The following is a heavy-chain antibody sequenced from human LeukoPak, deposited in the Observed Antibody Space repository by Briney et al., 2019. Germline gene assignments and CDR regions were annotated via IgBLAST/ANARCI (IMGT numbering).Heavy chain of an antibody. CDR2: IYSGGST. V-gene: IGHV3-66*01. CDR1: GFTVSSNY. J-gene: IGHJ1*01. D-gene: IGHD4-17*01. CDR3: ARDVTFDYGDYSEYFKH. Sequence: GGSLRLSCAASGFTVSSNYMSWVRQAPGKGLEWVSVIYSGGSTSYAASVKGRFTISRDHSKNTLCLQMMSLSAKDPGVYFRARDVTFDYGDYSEYFKHSGQGTLVTVSS.